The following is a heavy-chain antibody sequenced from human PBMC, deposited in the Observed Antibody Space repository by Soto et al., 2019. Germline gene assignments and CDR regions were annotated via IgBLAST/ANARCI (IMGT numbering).Heavy chain of an antibody. Sequence: SVKVSCKASGGTFSSYAISWVRQAPGQGLEWMGGIIPIFGTANYAQKFQGRVTITADKSTSTAYMELSSLRSEDTAVYYCAREGIAAAGTIAEFDYWGQGTLVTVSS. J-gene: IGHJ4*02. V-gene: IGHV1-69*06. CDR3: AREGIAAAGTIAEFDY. CDR2: IIPIFGTA. D-gene: IGHD6-13*01. CDR1: GGTFSSYA.